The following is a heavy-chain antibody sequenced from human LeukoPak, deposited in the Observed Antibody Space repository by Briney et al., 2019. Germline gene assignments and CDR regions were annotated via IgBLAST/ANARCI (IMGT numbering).Heavy chain of an antibody. V-gene: IGHV4-39*07. J-gene: IGHJ5*02. Sequence: SETLSLTCTVSGGSISSSSYYWGWIRQPPGKGLEWIGSIYYSGSTYYNPSLKSRVTISVDTSKNQFSLKLSSVTAADTAVYYCARVGANWNPAPGWFDPWCQGTLVTVSS. CDR3: ARVGANWNPAPGWFDP. D-gene: IGHD1-20*01. CDR1: GGSISSSSYY. CDR2: IYYSGST.